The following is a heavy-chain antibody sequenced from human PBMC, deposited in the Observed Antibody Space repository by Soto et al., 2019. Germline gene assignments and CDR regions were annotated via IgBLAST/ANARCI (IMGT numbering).Heavy chain of an antibody. CDR2: FDPEDGET. J-gene: IGHJ4*02. D-gene: IGHD6-19*01. V-gene: IGHV1-24*01. CDR3: ATGFLPFGSSGWSYFDY. Sequence: ASVKVSGKVSGYTLTELSMHGVRQSPGKGLEWMGGFDPEDGETIYAQKFQGRVTMTEDTSTDTAYMELSSLRSEDTAVYYCATGFLPFGSSGWSYFDYWGQGTLVTVS. CDR1: GYTLTELS.